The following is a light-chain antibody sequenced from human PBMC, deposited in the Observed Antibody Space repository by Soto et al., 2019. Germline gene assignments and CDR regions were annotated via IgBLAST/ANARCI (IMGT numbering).Light chain of an antibody. CDR2: ATD. CDR1: YSDIGSNV. Sequence: QSVLTQPPSASGTPGQRVTISCSGSYSDIGSNVVNWYRQLPGTAPKLLIYATDQRSSGVPDRFSGSKSGTSASLAISGLRSEDEADYICAAWDDNLHGPVFGGGTKLTVL. J-gene: IGLJ3*02. V-gene: IGLV1-44*01. CDR3: AAWDDNLHGPV.